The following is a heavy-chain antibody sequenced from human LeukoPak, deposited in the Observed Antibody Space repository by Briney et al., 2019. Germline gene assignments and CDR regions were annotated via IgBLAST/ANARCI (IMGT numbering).Heavy chain of an antibody. D-gene: IGHD2-15*01. J-gene: IGHJ4*02. CDR3: ARDVAPSIFVSGGSCYDY. CDR1: GYTFTSYA. Sequence: GASVKVSCKASGYTFTSYAMHWVRQAPGQRLEWMGWINAGNGNTKYSQKFQGRVTITRDTSASTAYMELSSLRSEDTAVYYCARDVAPSIFVSGGSCYDYWGQGTLVTVSS. CDR2: INAGNGNT. V-gene: IGHV1-3*01.